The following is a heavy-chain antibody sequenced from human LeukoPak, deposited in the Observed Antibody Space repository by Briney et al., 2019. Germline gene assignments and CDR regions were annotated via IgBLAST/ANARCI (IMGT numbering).Heavy chain of an antibody. CDR3: ARGYCGGDCQRYYYGMDV. CDR1: GFTFSSYS. CDR2: ISSSSSTI. V-gene: IGHV3-48*04. Sequence: GGSLRLSCAASGFTFSSYSMNWVRQAPGKGLEWVSYISSSSSTIYYADSVKGRFTISRDNAENSLYLQMNSLRAEDTAVYYCARGYCGGDCQRYYYGMDVWGQGTAVTVSS. D-gene: IGHD2-21*02. J-gene: IGHJ6*02.